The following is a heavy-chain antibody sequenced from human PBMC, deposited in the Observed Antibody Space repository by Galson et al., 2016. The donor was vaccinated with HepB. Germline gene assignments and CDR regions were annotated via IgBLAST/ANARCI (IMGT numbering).Heavy chain of an antibody. CDR1: GFTFSNYG. CDR3: VQGSTAPAV. CDR2: ISRSGDST. J-gene: IGHJ6*04. Sequence: SLRLSCAASGFTFSNYGMTWVRQAPGKGLEGVSSISRSGDSTDYADSVKGRFTISRDNSKNTLSLQMNSRTADDTAIYYCVQGSTAPAVWGKGTTVTVSS. D-gene: IGHD1-26*01. V-gene: IGHV3-23*01.